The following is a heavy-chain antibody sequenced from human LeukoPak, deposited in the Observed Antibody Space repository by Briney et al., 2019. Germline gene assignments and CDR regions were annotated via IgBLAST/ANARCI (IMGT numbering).Heavy chain of an antibody. Sequence: GASVKVSCKASGYTFTGYYMHWVRQAPGQGLEWMGWINPNSGGTNYAQKFQGRVTMTRDTSISTAYMELRSLRSDDTAVYYCARGLWFGEENWFDPWGQGTLVTVSS. D-gene: IGHD3-10*01. CDR2: INPNSGGT. CDR3: ARGLWFGEENWFDP. CDR1: GYTFTGYY. J-gene: IGHJ5*02. V-gene: IGHV1-2*02.